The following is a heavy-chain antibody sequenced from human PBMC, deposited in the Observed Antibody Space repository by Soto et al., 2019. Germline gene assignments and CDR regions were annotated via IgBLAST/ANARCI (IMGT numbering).Heavy chain of an antibody. CDR2: INHSGST. Sequence: QVQLQQWGAGLLKPSETLSLTCAVYSGSFSGYYWSWIRQPPGKGLEWIGEINHSGSTNYNPSLKSRVTISVDTSKNQFSLKLSSVTAADTAVYYCARVAIGYCSSTSCSQYEKLDYWGQGTLVTVSS. D-gene: IGHD2-2*01. CDR1: SGSFSGYY. CDR3: ARVAIGYCSSTSCSQYEKLDY. V-gene: IGHV4-34*01. J-gene: IGHJ4*02.